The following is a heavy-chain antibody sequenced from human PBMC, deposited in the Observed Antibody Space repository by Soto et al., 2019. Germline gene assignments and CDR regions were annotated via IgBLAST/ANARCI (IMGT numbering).Heavy chain of an antibody. J-gene: IGHJ6*04. CDR2: IQSGGTT. D-gene: IGHD2-15*01. CDR3: ARDDVLCDGGRCYGIPLAD. CDR1: GFTVSSKY. Sequence: EVQLVESGGGLVQPGGSLRLSCAASGFTVSSKYMTWVRQAPGKGLEWVSLIQSGGTTYYADSVKGRFTISRDTSENTLHLQMDSLIVEDTAVHYCARDDVLCDGGRCYGIPLADWGKGTTVTVSS. V-gene: IGHV3-66*01.